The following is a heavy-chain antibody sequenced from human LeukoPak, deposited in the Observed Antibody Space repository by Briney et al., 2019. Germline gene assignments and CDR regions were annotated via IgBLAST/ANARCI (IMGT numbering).Heavy chain of an antibody. V-gene: IGHV4-39*07. CDR3: ARVPFSYSIGRYYFDY. CDR1: GGSISSSSYY. D-gene: IGHD4-11*01. Sequence: PSETLSLTCTVSGGSISSSSYYWGWIRQPPGKGLEWIGSIDYSGSTYYNPSLKSRVTISVDTSKNQFSLKLSSVTAADTAVYYCARVPFSYSIGRYYFDYWGQGTLVTVSS. J-gene: IGHJ4*02. CDR2: IDYSGST.